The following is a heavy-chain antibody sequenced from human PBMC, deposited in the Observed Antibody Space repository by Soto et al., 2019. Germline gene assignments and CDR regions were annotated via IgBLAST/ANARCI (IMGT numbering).Heavy chain of an antibody. J-gene: IGHJ5*02. D-gene: IGHD3-22*01. CDR1: GGTFSSYA. CDR2: IIPIFGTA. V-gene: IGHV1-69*06. CDR3: AILGTPYDSSNLGKWLDP. Sequence: QVQLVQSGAEVKKPGSSVKVSCKASGGTFSSYAISWVRQAPGQGLEWMGGIIPIFGTANYAQKFQGRVTITADKSTSTAYMELSSLRADDTALYYCAILGTPYDSSNLGKWLDPWGHGTLVTFSS.